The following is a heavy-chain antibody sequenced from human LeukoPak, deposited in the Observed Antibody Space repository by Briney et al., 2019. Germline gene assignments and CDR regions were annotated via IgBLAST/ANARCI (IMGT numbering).Heavy chain of an antibody. Sequence: PSETLSLTCTVSGGSINTYYWSWTRQPPGKGLEWIGYIYYSGSTNYNPSLKSRVTISVDTSKNQFSLKLSSLTAADTAVYYCARHRGSGYPYFDYWGQGTLVTVSS. J-gene: IGHJ4*02. CDR3: ARHRGSGYPYFDY. D-gene: IGHD3-22*01. CDR2: IYYSGST. V-gene: IGHV4-59*01. CDR1: GGSINTYY.